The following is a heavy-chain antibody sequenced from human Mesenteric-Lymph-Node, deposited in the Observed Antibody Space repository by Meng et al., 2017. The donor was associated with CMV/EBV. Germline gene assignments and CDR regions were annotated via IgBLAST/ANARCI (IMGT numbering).Heavy chain of an antibody. V-gene: IGHV3-19*01. CDR1: GFTFSNSD. Sequence: GGSLRLSCAASGFTFSNSDMNWVRQAPGKGLEWVSGVSWNGSRTHYADSVKGRFTISRDNAKNSLYLQMNSLRAEDTAVYYCAREMTGILYYFDYWGQGTLVTVSS. D-gene: IGHD1-1*01. CDR2: VSWNGSRT. J-gene: IGHJ4*02. CDR3: AREMTGILYYFDY.